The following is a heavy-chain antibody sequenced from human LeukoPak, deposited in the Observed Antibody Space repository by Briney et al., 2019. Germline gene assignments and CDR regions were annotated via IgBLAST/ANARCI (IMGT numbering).Heavy chain of an antibody. CDR2: VNNDRSS. CDR1: GFTFSGYS. J-gene: IGHJ4*02. CDR3: ARDTDWSFDY. Sequence: PGGSLRLSCAASGFTFSGYSMNWVRQAPGKGPEWISYVNNDRSSIADSVKGRFIISRDTAENSLFLQMNSLRVEDTALYYCARDTDWSFDYWGQGILVTVSS. V-gene: IGHV3-48*01. D-gene: IGHD2-21*01.